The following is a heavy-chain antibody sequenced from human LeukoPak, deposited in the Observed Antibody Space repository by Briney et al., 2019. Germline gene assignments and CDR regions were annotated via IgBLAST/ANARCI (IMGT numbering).Heavy chain of an antibody. V-gene: IGHV3-64D*06. Sequence: GGSLRLSCSASEFTFGTYAMLWVRQAPGKGLEYVSAISSNGRDTYYAASVRGRFSISRVNSTNTLYLQMSSLRPEDTAMYYCARLAAAGHSDYWGQGALVAVSS. CDR2: ISSNGRDT. J-gene: IGHJ4*02. CDR3: ARLAAAGHSDY. CDR1: EFTFGTYA. D-gene: IGHD6-25*01.